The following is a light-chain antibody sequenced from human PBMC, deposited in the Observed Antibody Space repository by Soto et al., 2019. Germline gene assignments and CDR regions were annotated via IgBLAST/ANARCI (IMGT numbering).Light chain of an antibody. CDR2: GAS. V-gene: IGKV3-20*01. CDR3: QQYGSSPFG. J-gene: IGKJ5*01. CDR1: QSVSSSY. Sequence: EIVLTQSPCPLSLSPGERATLSCSASQSVSSSYLAWYQQKPGQAPRLLIYGASSRATGIPDRFSGSGSGTDFTLTISRLEPEDFAVYYCQQYGSSPFGFGQGTRLEIK.